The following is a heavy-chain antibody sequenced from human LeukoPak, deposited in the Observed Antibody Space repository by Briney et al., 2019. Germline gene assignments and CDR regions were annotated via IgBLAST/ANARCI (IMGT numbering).Heavy chain of an antibody. J-gene: IGHJ4*02. CDR3: ARGDGYAQRD. Sequence: PGGSLRLSCAASGFPFSSYWMHWVRQAPGKGLVWVSRINSDGSSTSYADSVKGRLTISRDNAKNTLYLQMNSLRVEDTAVYYCARGDGYAQRDWGQGTLVTVSS. D-gene: IGHD5-12*01. CDR1: GFPFSSYW. CDR2: INSDGSST. V-gene: IGHV3-74*01.